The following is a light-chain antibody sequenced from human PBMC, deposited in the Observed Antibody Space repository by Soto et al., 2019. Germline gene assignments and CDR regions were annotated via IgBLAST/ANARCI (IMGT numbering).Light chain of an antibody. CDR3: QQYSSMWT. Sequence: EIVFTQSPATLSLSPGERATLSCRASQSVSSYLAWYQQKPGQAPRLLIYGESSRATGIPDRFSGSGSGTDFTLSISRLEPEDFAVYYCQQYSSMWTFGQGTKVDIK. CDR2: GES. V-gene: IGKV3-20*01. J-gene: IGKJ1*01. CDR1: QSVSSY.